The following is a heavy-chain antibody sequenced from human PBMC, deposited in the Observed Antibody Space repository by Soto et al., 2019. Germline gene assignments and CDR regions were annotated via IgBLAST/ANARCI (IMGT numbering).Heavy chain of an antibody. CDR1: GFTFRNYW. D-gene: IGHD3-10*01. V-gene: IGHV3-7*03. CDR2: IKQDGSEK. CDR3: ARHRFFGY. J-gene: IGHJ4*02. Sequence: EVQPVESGGGLVQPGGSLRLSCAASGFTFRNYWMSWVRQAPGKGLEWVANIKQDGSEKYYVDSVKGRFTISRDNAKNSLYLQMNSLRAEDTAVYYCARHRFFGYWGQGTLVTVSS.